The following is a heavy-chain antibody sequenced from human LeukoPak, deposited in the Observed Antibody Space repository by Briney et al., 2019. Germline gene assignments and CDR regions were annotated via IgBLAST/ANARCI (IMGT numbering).Heavy chain of an antibody. CDR1: GFTFSSYA. CDR2: ISYDGSNK. CDR3: AKDIEQWLVYGKDAFDI. V-gene: IGHV3-30-3*01. Sequence: PGGSLRLSCAASGFTFSSYAMHWVRQAPGKGLEWVAVISYDGSNKYYADSVKGRFTISRDNAKNSLYLQMNSLRAEDTALYYCAKDIEQWLVYGKDAFDIWGQGTMVTVSS. J-gene: IGHJ3*02. D-gene: IGHD6-19*01.